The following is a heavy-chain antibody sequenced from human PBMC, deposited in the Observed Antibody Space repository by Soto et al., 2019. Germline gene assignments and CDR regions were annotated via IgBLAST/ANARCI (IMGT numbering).Heavy chain of an antibody. CDR1: GGTFSNYA. J-gene: IGHJ4*02. V-gene: IGHV1-69*01. CDR2: IIPIFGTP. Sequence: QVQLVQSGAEVKKPGSSVKVSCKASGGTFSNYALSWVRQAPGQGLEWMGGIIPIFGTPNYAQKFQGRVTITADESTNTAYMVLSSLKSDDTAVYYCATAPPLGYCSGATCYSDDWGQGTLVTVSS. CDR3: ATAPPLGYCSGATCYSDD. D-gene: IGHD2-15*01.